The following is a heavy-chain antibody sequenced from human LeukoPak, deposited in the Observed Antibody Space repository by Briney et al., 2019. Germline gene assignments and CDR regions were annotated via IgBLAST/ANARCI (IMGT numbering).Heavy chain of an antibody. CDR3: ARDRRCSSTSCYYFDY. CDR1: GFTFSSYW. J-gene: IGHJ4*02. Sequence: GGSLRLSCAASGFTFSSYWMTWVRQAPGKGLEWVANIRQDRSEKYYVDSVKGRFTISRDNAKNSLYLQMNSLRAEDTAVYYCARDRRCSSTSCYYFDYWGQGTLVTVSS. V-gene: IGHV3-7*04. CDR2: IRQDRSEK. D-gene: IGHD2-2*01.